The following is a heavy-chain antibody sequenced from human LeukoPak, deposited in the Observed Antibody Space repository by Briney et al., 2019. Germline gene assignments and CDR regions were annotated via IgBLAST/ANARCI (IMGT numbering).Heavy chain of an antibody. V-gene: IGHV1-69*04. CDR2: IIPILGIA. CDR3: ARDGPATHYYYYMDV. D-gene: IGHD2-2*01. Sequence: GASVKVSCKASGGTFSSYAISWVRQAPGQGLKWMGRIIPILGIANYAQKFQGRVTITADKSTSTAYMELSSLRSEDTAVYYCARDGPATHYYYYMDVWGKGTTVTVSS. CDR1: GGTFSSYA. J-gene: IGHJ6*03.